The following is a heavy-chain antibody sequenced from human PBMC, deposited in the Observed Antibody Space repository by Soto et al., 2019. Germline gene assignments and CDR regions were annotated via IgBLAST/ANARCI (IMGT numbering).Heavy chain of an antibody. CDR1: GGSISSSNW. D-gene: IGHD1-26*01. Sequence: KTSETLSLTCAVSGGSISSSNWWSWVRQPPGKGPEWIGEIYHSGSTNYNPSLKSRVTISVDKSKNQFSLKLSSVTAADTAVYYCARDSGSYPGNYFDYWGQGTLVTVSS. CDR2: IYHSGST. J-gene: IGHJ4*02. CDR3: ARDSGSYPGNYFDY. V-gene: IGHV4-4*02.